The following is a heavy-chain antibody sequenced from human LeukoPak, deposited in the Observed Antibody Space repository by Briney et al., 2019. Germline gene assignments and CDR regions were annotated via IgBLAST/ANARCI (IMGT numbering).Heavy chain of an antibody. D-gene: IGHD6-19*01. Sequence: PGGSLRLSCAASGFTFSSYAMHWVRQAPGKGLEYVSAISSNGGSTYYANSVKGRFTISRDNSKNTLYLQMGSLRAEDMAVYYCARARGYSSGWYRGFWFDPWGQGTLVTVSS. CDR2: ISSNGGST. J-gene: IGHJ5*02. CDR3: ARARGYSSGWYRGFWFDP. CDR1: GFTFSSYA. V-gene: IGHV3-64*01.